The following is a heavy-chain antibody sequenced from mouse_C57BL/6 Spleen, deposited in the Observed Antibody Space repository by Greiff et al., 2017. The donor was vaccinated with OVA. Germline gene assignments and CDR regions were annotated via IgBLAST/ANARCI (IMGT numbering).Heavy chain of an antibody. J-gene: IGHJ1*03. CDR3: ARDWDYYYGSSGEVDV. V-gene: IGHV5-4*01. Sequence: DVHLVESGGGLVKPGGSLKLSCAASGFTFSSYAMSWVRQTPEKRLEWVATISDGGSYTYYPDNVKGRFTISRDNAKNNLYLQMSHLKSEDTAMYYCARDWDYYYGSSGEVDVWGTGTTVTVSS. D-gene: IGHD1-1*01. CDR2: ISDGGSYT. CDR1: GFTFSSYA.